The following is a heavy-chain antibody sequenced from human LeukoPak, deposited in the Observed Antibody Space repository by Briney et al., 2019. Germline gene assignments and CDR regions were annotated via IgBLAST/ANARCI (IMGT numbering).Heavy chain of an antibody. CDR1: GGSISSYY. V-gene: IGHV4-59*12. CDR2: IYYSGST. CDR3: AKSNGYGLVDI. J-gene: IGHJ3*02. D-gene: IGHD3-10*01. Sequence: SETLSLTCTVSGGSISSYYWSWIRQPPGKGLECIGYIYYSGSTNYNPSLKSRVTISLDTSRNQFSLKLNSVTAADTAVYYCAKSNGYGLVDIWGQGTMVTVSS.